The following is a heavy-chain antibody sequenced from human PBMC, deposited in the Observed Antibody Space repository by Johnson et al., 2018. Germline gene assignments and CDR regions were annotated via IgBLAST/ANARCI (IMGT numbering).Heavy chain of an antibody. CDR2: ISYDGSNK. Sequence: QVQLVESGGGVVQPGRSLRLSCAASGFTFTRYPMHWVRQAPGKGLEWVALISYDGSNKYYADSVKGRFTISSDNSKNTLYLQRNSLRGEDTALYSSARGDYGDYSMDGWGKWTTVTVS. CDR3: ARGDYGDYSMDG. CDR1: GFTFTRYP. J-gene: IGHJ6*03. D-gene: IGHD4-17*01. V-gene: IGHV3-30-3*01.